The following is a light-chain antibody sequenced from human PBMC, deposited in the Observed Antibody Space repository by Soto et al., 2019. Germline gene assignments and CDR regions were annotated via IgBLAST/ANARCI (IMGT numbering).Light chain of an antibody. CDR2: ANH. V-gene: IGLV1-40*01. J-gene: IGLJ1*01. CDR3: QSYDSGLSGYV. Sequence: QSVLTQPPSVSGAPGQRVTISCTGTSANVWAADDVHWYQQLPGTAPKLLIYANHNRPSGVPDRFSGSKSGTSASLAITGLQAEDEAEYYCQSYDSGLSGYVFGTGTQLTVL. CDR1: SANVWAADD.